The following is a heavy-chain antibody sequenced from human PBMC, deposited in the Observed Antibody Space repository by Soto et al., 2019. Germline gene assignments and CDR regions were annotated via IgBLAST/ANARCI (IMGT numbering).Heavy chain of an antibody. D-gene: IGHD3-22*01. CDR1: GFTFSSYS. CDR3: ARDRYYYESRGYNTKVAY. J-gene: IGHJ4*02. CDR2: ISSSSSTI. V-gene: IGHV3-48*02. Sequence: EVQLVESGGGLVQPGGSLRLSCAASGFTFSSYSMNWVRQAPGKGLEWVSYISSSSSTIHYADSVKGRFTISRDNAKNSLYCKRKGLRDRATFVNNCARDRYYYESRGYNTKVAYWGQEPRVTFSS.